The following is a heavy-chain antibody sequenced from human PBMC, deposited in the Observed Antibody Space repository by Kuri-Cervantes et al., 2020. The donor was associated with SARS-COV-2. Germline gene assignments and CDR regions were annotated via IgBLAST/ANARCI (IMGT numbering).Heavy chain of an antibody. CDR3: AKVFGVGSNIKYFDH. CDR1: GFTLDDYG. Sequence: GGFLRLSCAASGFTLDDYGMYWVRQAPGKGLEWVSCITWDGGSTFYADSVKGRFTMSRDSSKNSLYLQMNSLRVEDTALYYCAKVFGVGSNIKYFDHWGQGTVVTVSS. V-gene: IGHV3-43D*03. CDR2: ITWDGGST. J-gene: IGHJ4*02. D-gene: IGHD3-10*02.